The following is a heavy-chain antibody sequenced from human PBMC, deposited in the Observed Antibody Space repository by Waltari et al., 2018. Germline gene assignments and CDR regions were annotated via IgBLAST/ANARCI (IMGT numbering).Heavy chain of an antibody. Sequence: QVQLVQSGSELKKPGASVKVSCKASGYTFTSYAMNWVRQAPGQGLEWMGWINTNTGNPTYAQGFTGRFVFSLDTSVSTAYLQISSLKAEDTAVYYCARDRVSPYGSPLYYYYYGMDVWGQGTLVTVSS. CDR2: INTNTGNP. V-gene: IGHV7-4-1*02. CDR3: ARDRVSPYGSPLYYYYYGMDV. CDR1: GYTFTSYA. J-gene: IGHJ6*02. D-gene: IGHD3-10*01.